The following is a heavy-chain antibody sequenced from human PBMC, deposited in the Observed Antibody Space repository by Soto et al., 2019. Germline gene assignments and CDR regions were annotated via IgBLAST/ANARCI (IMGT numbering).Heavy chain of an antibody. J-gene: IGHJ6*02. CDR1: GFTFSSYG. Sequence: GGSLRLSCAASGFTFSSYGMHWVRQAPGKGLEWVAVISYDGSNKYYADSVKGRFTISRDNSKNTLYLQMNSLRAEDTAVYYCAKLPQDYSTTYYYYGMDVWGQGTTVTVSS. V-gene: IGHV3-30*18. CDR2: ISYDGSNK. CDR3: AKLPQDYSTTYYYYGMDV. D-gene: IGHD4-4*01.